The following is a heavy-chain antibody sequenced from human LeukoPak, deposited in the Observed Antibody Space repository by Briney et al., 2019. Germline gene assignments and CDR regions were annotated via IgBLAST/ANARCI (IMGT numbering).Heavy chain of an antibody. D-gene: IGHD3-10*01. CDR2: ISGSGGST. J-gene: IGHJ4*02. V-gene: IGHV3-23*01. Sequence: GGSLRLSCAASGFTFSSYAMSWVRQAPGKGLEWVSAISGSGGSTYYADSVKGRFTISRDNSKNTLYLQMNSLRAEDTAVYYCAKPVEKYYYGSGPEGYWGQGTLVTVSS. CDR1: GFTFSSYA. CDR3: AKPVEKYYYGSGPEGY.